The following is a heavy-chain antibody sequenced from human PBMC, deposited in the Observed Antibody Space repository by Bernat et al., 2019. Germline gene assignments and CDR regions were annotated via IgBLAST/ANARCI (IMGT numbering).Heavy chain of an antibody. Sequence: QVQLQQWGAGLLKPSETLSLTCAVYGGSFSGCYCYWICNPPRKGLGWVGEINKSGSTNYNPSLKSRVTISVDTSKNQFSLKLSSVTAADTAVYYCARGYYDFWSGYPFDDWGQGTTVTVSS. V-gene: IGHV4-34*01. D-gene: IGHD3-3*01. CDR3: ARGYYDFWSGYPFDD. CDR1: GGSFSGCY. CDR2: INKSGST. J-gene: IGHJ4*02.